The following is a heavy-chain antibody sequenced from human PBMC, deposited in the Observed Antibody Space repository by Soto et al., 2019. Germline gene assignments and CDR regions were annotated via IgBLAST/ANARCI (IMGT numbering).Heavy chain of an antibody. CDR3: ASGGSSLNFDS. V-gene: IGHV3-74*01. D-gene: IGHD6-6*01. Sequence: EVQLVESGGGLVQPGGSLRLSCAASGFTFRSYWMQWVRQAPGKGLVWVSWINSDGSSTSYVDSVKGRFTISRDNAKNTLYLQMNSLRAEDTAVYYCASGGSSLNFDSWGQGTLVTVSS. CDR2: INSDGSST. J-gene: IGHJ4*02. CDR1: GFTFRSYW.